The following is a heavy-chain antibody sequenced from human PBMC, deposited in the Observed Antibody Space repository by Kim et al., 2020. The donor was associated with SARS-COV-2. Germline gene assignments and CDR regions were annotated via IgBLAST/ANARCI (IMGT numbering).Heavy chain of an antibody. J-gene: IGHJ4*02. D-gene: IGHD4-17*01. Sequence: GGSVRLSCEASGFTFSSYPMHWVRQAPGKGLEWVASISPDGTNKYYADSVKGRFSISRDNSNNTLFLQMNSLRAEDTAVFYCAKVYGAWNYFDYWGQGTLVTVSS. CDR2: ISPDGTNK. CDR3: AKVYGAWNYFDY. CDR1: GFTFSSYP. V-gene: IGHV3-30*18.